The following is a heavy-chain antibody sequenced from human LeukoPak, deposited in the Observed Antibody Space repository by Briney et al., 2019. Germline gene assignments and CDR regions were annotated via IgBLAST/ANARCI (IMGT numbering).Heavy chain of an antibody. J-gene: IGHJ4*02. CDR2: INQDVSEK. CDR3: ARLTPYRDGYNFYY. V-gene: IGHV3-7*01. Sequence: PGGSLILSCAASGFTFSNYWMTWVRQAPGKGLEWVGNINQDVSEKYYVDSVKGRFTISRDNTKNSLYLQVNSLRAEDTAVYYWARLTPYRDGYNFYYWGQGTLVTVSS. CDR1: GFTFSNYW. D-gene: IGHD5-24*01.